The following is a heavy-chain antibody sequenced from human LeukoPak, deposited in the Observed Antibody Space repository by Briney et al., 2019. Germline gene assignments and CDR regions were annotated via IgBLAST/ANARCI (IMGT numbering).Heavy chain of an antibody. CDR1: GFTFSSYA. J-gene: IGHJ4*02. Sequence: PGGSLRLSCAASGFTFSSYAMSWVRQAPGKGLEYVSVISANGDSTYYADSVKGRFTISRDNSRNTLYLQMSSLRSEDTAVYYCVKCSAGSTSCYAGFDFWGQGTLVTVSS. CDR3: VKCSAGSTSCYAGFDF. D-gene: IGHD2-2*01. CDR2: ISANGDST. V-gene: IGHV3-64D*06.